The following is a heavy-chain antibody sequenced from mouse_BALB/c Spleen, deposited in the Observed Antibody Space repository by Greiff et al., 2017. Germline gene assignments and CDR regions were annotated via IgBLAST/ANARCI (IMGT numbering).Heavy chain of an antibody. CDR3: ARFGYGNYAWFAY. Sequence: QVHVKQSGAELVRPGTSVKISCKASGYTFTNYWLGWVKQRPGHGLEWIGDIYPGGGYTNYNEKFKGKATLTADTSSSTAYMQLSSLTSEDSAVYFCARFGYGNYAWFAYWGQGTLVTVSA. CDR1: GYTFTNYW. J-gene: IGHJ3*01. V-gene: IGHV1-63*02. D-gene: IGHD2-10*02. CDR2: IYPGGGYT.